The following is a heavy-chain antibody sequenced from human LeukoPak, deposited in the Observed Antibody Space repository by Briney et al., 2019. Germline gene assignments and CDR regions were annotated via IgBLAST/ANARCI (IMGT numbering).Heavy chain of an antibody. D-gene: IGHD3-22*01. J-gene: IGHJ4*02. Sequence: RRASVKVSCKASGGTFSSYAISWVRQAPGQGLEWMGRIIPILGIANYAQKFQGRVTITADKSTSTAYMELSSLRSEDTAVYYCARGGVYDSSGYMDYWGQGTLVTVSS. CDR3: ARGGVYDSSGYMDY. CDR2: IIPILGIA. V-gene: IGHV1-69*04. CDR1: GGTFSSYA.